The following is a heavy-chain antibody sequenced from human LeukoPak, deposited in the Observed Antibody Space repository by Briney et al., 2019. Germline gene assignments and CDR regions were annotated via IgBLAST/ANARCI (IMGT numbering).Heavy chain of an antibody. CDR1: GGSFSDND. J-gene: IGHJ6*03. CDR3: ARGYGSGSWYYYYYYMDV. CDR2: INHSGTT. D-gene: IGHD3-10*01. V-gene: IGHV4-34*01. Sequence: PSETLSLTCAVYGGSFSDNDGSWISQPPGKGRGWLGEINHSGTTTYNPSLKGRVIISVDKSKNQFSLKLSSVTAADTAVYYCARGYGSGSWYYYYYYMDVWGKGTTVTVSS.